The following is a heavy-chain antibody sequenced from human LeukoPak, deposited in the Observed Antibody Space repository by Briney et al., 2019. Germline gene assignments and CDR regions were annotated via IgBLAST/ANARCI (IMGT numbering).Heavy chain of an antibody. D-gene: IGHD1-26*01. CDR2: IIPIFGTA. J-gene: IGHJ4*02. V-gene: IGHV1-69*05. CDR3: AREWMGGYFDY. Sequence: VASVKVSCKASGGTFSSYAISWVRQAPGQGLEWMGRIIPIFGTANYAQKFQGRVTITTDESTSTAYMELSSLRSEDPAVYYCAREWMGGYFDYWGQGTLVTVSS. CDR1: GGTFSSYA.